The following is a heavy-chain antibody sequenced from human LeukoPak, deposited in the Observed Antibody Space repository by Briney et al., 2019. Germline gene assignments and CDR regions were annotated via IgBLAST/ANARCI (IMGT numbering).Heavy chain of an antibody. CDR1: GFTFSSYS. J-gene: IGHJ4*02. CDR2: ISSSSSYI. Sequence: PGGSLRLSCAASGFTFSSYSMNWVRQAPGKGLEWVSSISSSSSYIYYADSVKGRFTISRDNAKNSLYLQMNSLRAEDTAVYYCALLNRGYSYGYGIWGSFDYWGQGTLVTVSS. D-gene: IGHD5-18*01. V-gene: IGHV3-21*04. CDR3: ALLNRGYSYGYGIWGSFDY.